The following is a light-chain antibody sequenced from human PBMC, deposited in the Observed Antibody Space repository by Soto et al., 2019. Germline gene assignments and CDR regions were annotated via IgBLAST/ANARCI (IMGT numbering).Light chain of an antibody. Sequence: QLVLTQSPSASASLGASVKLTCTLSSDHSRYAIAWHQQQPEKGPRFLMKFNSDGSHNKGDGIPDRFSGSSSGAERYLTISSLQSEDEADYYCQSYDSSLRGFYVFGTGTKLTVL. CDR1: SDHSRYA. J-gene: IGLJ1*01. CDR3: QSYDSSLRGFYV. CDR2: FNSDGSH. V-gene: IGLV4-69*01.